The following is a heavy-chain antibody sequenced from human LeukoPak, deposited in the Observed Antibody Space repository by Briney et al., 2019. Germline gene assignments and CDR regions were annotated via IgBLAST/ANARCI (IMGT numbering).Heavy chain of an antibody. J-gene: IGHJ4*02. V-gene: IGHV3-30-3*01. CDR3: ARDLGPFSGGSRPPDY. D-gene: IGHD2-15*01. CDR1: GFTFSSYA. Sequence: QPGGSLRLSCAASGFTFSSYAMHWVRQAPGKGLEWVAVISYDGSNKYYADSVKGRFTISRDNSKNTLYLQMDSLRAEDTAVYYCARDLGPFSGGSRPPDYWGQGTLVTVSS. CDR2: ISYDGSNK.